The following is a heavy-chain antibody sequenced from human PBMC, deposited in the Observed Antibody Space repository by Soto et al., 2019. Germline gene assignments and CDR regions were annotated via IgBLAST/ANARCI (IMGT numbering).Heavy chain of an antibody. J-gene: IGHJ5*02. D-gene: IGHD3-10*01. CDR1: GYTFTSYG. Sequence: ASVKVSCKASGYTFTSYGISWVRQAPGQGLEWMGWISAYNGNTNYAQKLQGRVTMTTDTSTSTVYMELRSLRSDDTAVYYCARGVTMVRGVTLGSNWFDPWGQGTLVTVSS. CDR3: ARGVTMVRGVTLGSNWFDP. V-gene: IGHV1-18*01. CDR2: ISAYNGNT.